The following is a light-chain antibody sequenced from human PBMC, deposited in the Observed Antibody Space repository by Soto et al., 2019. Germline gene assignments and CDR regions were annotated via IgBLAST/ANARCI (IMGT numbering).Light chain of an antibody. CDR1: QSVSTY. Sequence: EVVLTQSPATLSLSPGERATLSCRASQSVSTYLAWYQQKPGQPPRLLIYGASNRATGTPARFSGSGSGTDFTLTISSLEPEAFAVYYCHQRSNWPPFTFGPGTKVEIK. V-gene: IGKV3-11*01. CDR2: GAS. CDR3: HQRSNWPPFT. J-gene: IGKJ3*01.